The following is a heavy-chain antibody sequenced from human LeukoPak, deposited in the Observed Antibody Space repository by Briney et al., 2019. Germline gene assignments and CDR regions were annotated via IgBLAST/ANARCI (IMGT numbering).Heavy chain of an antibody. J-gene: IGHJ6*02. V-gene: IGHV4-34*01. D-gene: IGHD2-2*01. CDR1: GGSFSGYY. CDR2: INHSGST. Sequence: SETLSLTCAVYGGSFSGYYWSWVRQPPGKGLEWIGGINHSGSTNYNPSLKSRVTISVDTSKNQFSLKLSSVTAADTAVYYCARARAGSSTRRSYYGMDVWGQGTTVTVSS. CDR3: ARARAGSSTRRSYYGMDV.